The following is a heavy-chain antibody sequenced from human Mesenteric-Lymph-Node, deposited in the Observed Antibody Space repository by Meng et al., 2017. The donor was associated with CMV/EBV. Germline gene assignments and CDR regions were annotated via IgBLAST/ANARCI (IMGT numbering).Heavy chain of an antibody. CDR2: INNRGST. CDR3: ARGSSYDILTGYFDY. Sequence: QVEVHQGGWRLCKPSETLFVTCSVYGGSLSGYYWNWIRQSPEKGLEWIGEINNRGSTTYNPSFTSRIILSVDTSTNQISLNMSSVTAADTAVYYCARGSSYDILTGYFDYWGQGALVTVSS. J-gene: IGHJ4*02. CDR1: GGSLSGYY. D-gene: IGHD3-9*01. V-gene: IGHV4-34*01.